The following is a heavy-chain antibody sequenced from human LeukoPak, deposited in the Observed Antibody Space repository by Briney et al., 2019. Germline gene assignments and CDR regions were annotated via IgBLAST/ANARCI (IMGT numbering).Heavy chain of an antibody. CDR3: AKRPPTDNFASSPFDY. D-gene: IGHD1-20*01. V-gene: IGHV3-23*01. CDR1: GFTFSSYA. Sequence: GGSLRLSCAVSGFTFSSYAMRWVRQAPGKGLEWVSTASGSSGNTYYADSVKGRFTISRDNSKNTLYLQMISLRVEDTAIYYCAKRPPTDNFASSPFDYWGQGTLVTVSS. J-gene: IGHJ4*02. CDR2: ASGSSGNT.